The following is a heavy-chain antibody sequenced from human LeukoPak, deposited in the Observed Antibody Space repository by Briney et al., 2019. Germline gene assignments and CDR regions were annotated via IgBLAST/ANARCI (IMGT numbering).Heavy chain of an antibody. CDR2: IIPILGIA. D-gene: IGHD4-11*01. CDR1: GGTFSSYA. J-gene: IGHJ4*02. Sequence: SVKVSCKASGGTFSSYAISWVRQAPGQGLEWMGRIIPILGIANYAQKFQGRVTITADKSTSTAYMELSSLRSEDTAVYYCARAWGYSNYLDYWGQGTLVTVSS. V-gene: IGHV1-69*04. CDR3: ARAWGYSNYLDY.